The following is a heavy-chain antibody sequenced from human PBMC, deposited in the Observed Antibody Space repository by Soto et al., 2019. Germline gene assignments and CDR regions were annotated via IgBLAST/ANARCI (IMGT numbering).Heavy chain of an antibody. Sequence: EVQLVESGGGLVKPGGSLRLSCAASGFTFRNAYMSWVRQAPGKGLEWVGRIASIPDGGTTNYAASVRGRFTISRDDSRNTVYLQMNSLKSEDTGLYYCMGHTDCWGRGTLVAVSS. J-gene: IGHJ4*02. CDR1: GFTFRNAY. CDR3: MGHTDC. V-gene: IGHV3-15*06. D-gene: IGHD3-16*01. CDR2: IASIPDGGTT.